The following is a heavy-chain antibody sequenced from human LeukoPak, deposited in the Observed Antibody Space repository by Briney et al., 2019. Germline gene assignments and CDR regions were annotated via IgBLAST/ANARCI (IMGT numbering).Heavy chain of an antibody. CDR2: ISAYDGET. Sequence: ASVKVSCKASGYSFTSYGISWVREAPGRGLEWVGYISAYDGETRYAQKFQGRVNLTTDTSTGTVYMEMRRLRSDDTAVYYCARGGKNYFDFWGQGTLVTVSS. CDR1: GYSFTSYG. CDR3: ARGGKNYFDF. D-gene: IGHD1-26*01. V-gene: IGHV1-18*01. J-gene: IGHJ4*02.